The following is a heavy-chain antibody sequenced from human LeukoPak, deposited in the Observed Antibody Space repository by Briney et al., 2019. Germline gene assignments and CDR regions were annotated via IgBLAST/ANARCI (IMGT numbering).Heavy chain of an antibody. Sequence: GGSLRLSCAVSGFILSSFEMNWVRQAPGKGLEWVAVIWYDGSNKFYADSVKGRFTISRDNSKNTLYLQMNSLRAEDTALYYCARVVGGYCSGGSCYVGYIDYWGQGTLVTVSS. D-gene: IGHD2-15*01. CDR1: GFILSSFE. J-gene: IGHJ4*02. CDR2: IWYDGSNK. V-gene: IGHV3-33*08. CDR3: ARVVGGYCSGGSCYVGYIDY.